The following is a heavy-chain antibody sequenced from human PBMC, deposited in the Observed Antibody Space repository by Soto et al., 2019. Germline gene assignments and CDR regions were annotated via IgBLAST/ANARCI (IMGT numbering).Heavy chain of an antibody. CDR3: ARLYYYDSSGYYPYYFDY. J-gene: IGHJ4*02. V-gene: IGHV4-30-4*01. CDR2: IFYSGST. CDR1: GGSISSGDYY. D-gene: IGHD3-22*01. Sequence: TLSLPCTVSGGSISSGDYYWSWIRQPPGKGLEWIGYIFYSGSTYYNPSLKSRVTISVDTSKNQFSLKLSSVTAADTAVYYCARLYYYDSSGYYPYYFDYWGQGTLVTVSS.